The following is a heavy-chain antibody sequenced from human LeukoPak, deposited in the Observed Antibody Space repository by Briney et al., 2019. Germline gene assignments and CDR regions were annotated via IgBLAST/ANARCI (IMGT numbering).Heavy chain of an antibody. D-gene: IGHD3/OR15-3a*01. V-gene: IGHV4-39*01. J-gene: IGHJ4*02. CDR3: ARQTGSGLFILP. Sequence: SETLSLTCTVSGASVSGSPYYWGWVRQPPGKGLEWIGSIYYSGNTYYNASLKSRVSISVDTSKNHFSLRLTSVTAADTAVYYCARQTGSGLFILPGGQGTLVTVSS. CDR2: IYYSGNT. CDR1: GASVSGSPYY.